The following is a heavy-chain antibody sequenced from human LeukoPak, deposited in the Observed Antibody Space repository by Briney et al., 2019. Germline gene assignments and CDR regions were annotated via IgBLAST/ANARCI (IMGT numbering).Heavy chain of an antibody. CDR2: IYYSGST. Sequence: SETLSLTCTVSGGSISSYYWSWIRQPPGKGLEWIGYIYYSGSTNYNPSLKSRVTISVDTSKNQFSLKLSSVTAADTAVYYCAREEYCSGGSCYLAFDIWGQGTMVTVSS. J-gene: IGHJ3*02. V-gene: IGHV4-59*01. CDR3: AREEYCSGGSCYLAFDI. D-gene: IGHD2-15*01. CDR1: GGSISSYY.